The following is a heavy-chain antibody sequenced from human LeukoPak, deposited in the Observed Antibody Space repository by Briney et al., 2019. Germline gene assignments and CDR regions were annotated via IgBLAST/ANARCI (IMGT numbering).Heavy chain of an antibody. Sequence: GGSLRLSCAASGFTFSNNAMSWVRQAPGKGLEWVSATSTSGGSAYYADSVKGRFTISRDNSKNTLYLQMDSLGADDTAVYYCARYSGSYYYPPAWDLWGQGTLVTVSS. CDR2: TSTSGGSA. J-gene: IGHJ4*02. CDR3: ARYSGSYYYPPAWDL. D-gene: IGHD1-26*01. CDR1: GFTFSNNA. V-gene: IGHV3-23*01.